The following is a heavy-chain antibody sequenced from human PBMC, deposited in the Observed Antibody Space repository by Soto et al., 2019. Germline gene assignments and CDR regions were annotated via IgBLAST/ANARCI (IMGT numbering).Heavy chain of an antibody. Sequence: ASGKGSCKASGYSCMNYVIACVRQAPGQGSERMGWISAHKRDTNDPQRFEGRVTMTTDGATNTGDMGMRSLKYDDPAVYYCARRRSLAPAGHFDYRSQGKLVPVAS. J-gene: IGHJ4*02. CDR2: ISAHKRDT. D-gene: IGHD2-2*01. CDR1: GYSCMNYV. V-gene: IGHV1-18*01. CDR3: ARRRSLAPAGHFDY.